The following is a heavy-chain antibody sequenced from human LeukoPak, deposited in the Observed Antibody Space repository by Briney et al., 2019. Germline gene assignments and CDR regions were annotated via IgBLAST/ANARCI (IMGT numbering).Heavy chain of an antibody. Sequence: PGGSLRLSCAASGFTFSSYAMHWVRQAPGKGLEYVSAISSNGGSTYYANSVKGRFTISRDNSKNTLYLQMGSLRAEDMAVYYCARGLYDYGEGPRAFDIWGQGTMVTVSS. CDR1: GFTFSSYA. J-gene: IGHJ3*02. CDR2: ISSNGGST. D-gene: IGHD4-17*01. CDR3: ARGLYDYGEGPRAFDI. V-gene: IGHV3-64*01.